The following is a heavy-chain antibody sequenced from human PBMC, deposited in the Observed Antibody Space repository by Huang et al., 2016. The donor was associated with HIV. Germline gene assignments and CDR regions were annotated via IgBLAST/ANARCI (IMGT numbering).Heavy chain of an antibody. CDR2: SYPGDSDV. Sequence: EVQLVQSGAEMKRPGESLKISCKVSGYSFTRQWIGWGRQMHGKGPEWMGISYPGDSDVKYSPTFQGQVTISADNSISTAYLQWKSLKVSDTAMYFCARPPTYSDDGGYYIDAFGVWGRGTMVTVS. CDR1: GYSFTRQW. J-gene: IGHJ3*01. V-gene: IGHV5-51*03. CDR3: ARPPTYSDDGGYYIDAFGV. D-gene: IGHD2-21*02.